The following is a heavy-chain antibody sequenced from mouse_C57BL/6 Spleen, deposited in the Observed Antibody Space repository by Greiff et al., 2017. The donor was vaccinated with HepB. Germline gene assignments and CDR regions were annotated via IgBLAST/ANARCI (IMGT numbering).Heavy chain of an antibody. J-gene: IGHJ4*01. Sequence: EVQLQQSGAELVRPGASVKLSCTASGFNIKDYYMHWVKQRPEQGLEWIGRIDPEDGDTEYAPKFQGKATMTADTSSNTAYLQLSSLTSEDTAVYYYTTDYSNYGGRYYAMDYWGQGTSVTVSS. CDR2: IDPEDGDT. V-gene: IGHV14-1*01. CDR1: GFNIKDYY. CDR3: TTDYSNYGGRYYAMDY. D-gene: IGHD2-5*01.